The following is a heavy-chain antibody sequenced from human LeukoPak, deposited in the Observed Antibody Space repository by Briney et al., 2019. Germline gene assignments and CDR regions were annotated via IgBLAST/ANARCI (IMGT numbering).Heavy chain of an antibody. CDR2: IGVTGDT. CDR1: GFTFSKDD. V-gene: IGHV3-13*01. CDR3: TKEFCGSRAACAGGSYYDF. J-gene: IGHJ2*01. D-gene: IGHD2-15*01. Sequence: GGSLRPSCAASGFTFSKDDFHWVRQAPGKGLEWVAAIGVTGDTYYADSVKGRFTISREDAANSLYLQMRSLGAGDTALYYCTKEFCGSRAACAGGSYYDFRGRGALVTVSS.